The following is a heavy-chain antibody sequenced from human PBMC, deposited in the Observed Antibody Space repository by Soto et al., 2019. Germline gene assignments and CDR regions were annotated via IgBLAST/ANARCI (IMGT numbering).Heavy chain of an antibody. CDR2: IKRKTDGETI. V-gene: IGHV3-15*07. J-gene: IGHJ4*02. CDR3: STLEYSSNWYYFEY. D-gene: IGHD6-13*01. Sequence: GGSLRLSCAASGFTFSNAWMTWVRQAPGKGLEWVGRIKRKTDGETIHYAAPVKGRFTISRDDSKNTLYLQMNSLKIEDTAVYYCSTLEYSSNWYYFEYWVQGALVTDS. CDR1: GFTFSNAW.